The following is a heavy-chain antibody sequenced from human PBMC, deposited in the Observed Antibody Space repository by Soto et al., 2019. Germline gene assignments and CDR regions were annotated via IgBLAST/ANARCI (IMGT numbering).Heavy chain of an antibody. Sequence: ASVKVSCKASGYSFTSYGISWVRQAPGQGPEWMGWISAYNGNTNYAQNHQGTVTMTTNTSTSTANMELRSLRSDDTAVYYCARDARPLGYYYGMDVWGQGTTVTVSS. CDR2: ISAYNGNT. CDR1: GYSFTSYG. J-gene: IGHJ6*02. CDR3: ARDARPLGYYYGMDV. V-gene: IGHV1-18*04. D-gene: IGHD2-2*02.